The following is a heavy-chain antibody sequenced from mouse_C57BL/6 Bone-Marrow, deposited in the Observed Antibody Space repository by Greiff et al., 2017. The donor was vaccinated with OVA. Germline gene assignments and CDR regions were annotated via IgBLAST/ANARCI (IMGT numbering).Heavy chain of an antibody. V-gene: IGHV1-54*01. CDR3: ASCPYYYGSSFDY. CDR1: GYAFTNYL. Sequence: QVQLQQSGAELVRPGTSVKVSCKASGYAFTNYLIEWVKQRPGQGLEWIGVINPGSGGTNYNEKFKGKATLTADKSSSTAYMQLSSLTSEDSAVYFCASCPYYYGSSFDYWGQGTTLTVSS. J-gene: IGHJ2*01. D-gene: IGHD1-1*01. CDR2: INPGSGGT.